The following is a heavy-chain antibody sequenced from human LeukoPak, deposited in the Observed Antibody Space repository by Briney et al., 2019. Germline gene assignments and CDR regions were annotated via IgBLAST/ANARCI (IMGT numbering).Heavy chain of an antibody. CDR3: AREGGLGFDP. CDR2: IYTSGST. CDR1: GGSISSGSYY. V-gene: IGHV4-61*02. J-gene: IGHJ5*02. D-gene: IGHD5-12*01. Sequence: PSQTLSLTCTVSGGSISSGSYYWSWIRQPAGKGLEWIGRIYTSGSTNYNPSLKSRVTISVDTSKNQFSLKLSSVTAADTAVYYCAREGGLGFDPWGQGTLVTVSS.